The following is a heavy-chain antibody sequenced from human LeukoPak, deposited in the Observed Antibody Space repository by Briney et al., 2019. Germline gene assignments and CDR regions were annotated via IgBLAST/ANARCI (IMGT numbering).Heavy chain of an antibody. CDR1: GFNFTNYG. Sequence: TGGSLRLSCAASGFNFTNYGMHWVRQAPGKGLEWVAVVSFDGSDEYYVDSVRGRFTISRDNSKNTLYLQMNSLRDEDTAVYYCAKGPRAITGGPLDPWGQGTLVTVSS. CDR3: AKGPRAITGGPLDP. D-gene: IGHD1-14*01. J-gene: IGHJ5*02. V-gene: IGHV3-30*18. CDR2: VSFDGSDE.